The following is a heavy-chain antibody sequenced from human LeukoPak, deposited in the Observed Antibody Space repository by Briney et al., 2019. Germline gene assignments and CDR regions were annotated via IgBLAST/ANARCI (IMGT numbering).Heavy chain of an antibody. V-gene: IGHV4-34*01. CDR3: ARGQGGSSHYYDRGTYYFDY. CDR1: GGSFSGYY. D-gene: IGHD3-22*01. Sequence: ETLSLTCAVYGGSFSGYYWSWIRRPPGKGLEWIGEINHSGSTNYNPSLKSRVTISVDTSKNQFSLKLSSVTAADTAVYYRARGQGGSSHYYDRGTYYFDYWGQGTLVTVSS. CDR2: INHSGST. J-gene: IGHJ4*02.